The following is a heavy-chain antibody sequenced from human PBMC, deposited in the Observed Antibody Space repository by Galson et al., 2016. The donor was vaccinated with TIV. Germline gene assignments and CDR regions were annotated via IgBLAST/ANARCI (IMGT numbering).Heavy chain of an antibody. CDR2: IIPVSDMA. D-gene: IGHD6-6*01. Sequence: SVKVSCKASGGPFLSYSINWVRQAPGQGLEWMGRIIPVSDMASYAQKFQGRVTIIADKSTRTAYMELSSLRFEDTAVYFCASQYRSSPNLGVIDVWGQGTTVTVSS. CDR3: ASQYRSSPNLGVIDV. J-gene: IGHJ6*02. CDR1: GGPFLSYS. V-gene: IGHV1-69*02.